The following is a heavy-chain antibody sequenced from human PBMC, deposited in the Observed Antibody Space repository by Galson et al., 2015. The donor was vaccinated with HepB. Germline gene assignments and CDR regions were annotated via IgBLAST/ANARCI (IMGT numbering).Heavy chain of an antibody. CDR3: ARDLILAARGRAFDC. V-gene: IGHV3-74*01. J-gene: IGHJ4*02. CDR2: ISSDGSGT. Sequence: SLRLSCAASGLTFSSYWMHWVRQAPGKGLVWVSHISSDGSGTSYADSVQGRFTISRDNAKNTLYLQMNNLRVEDTAVYYCARDLILAARGRAFDCWGQGTLVTVSS. CDR1: GLTFSSYW. D-gene: IGHD2-15*01.